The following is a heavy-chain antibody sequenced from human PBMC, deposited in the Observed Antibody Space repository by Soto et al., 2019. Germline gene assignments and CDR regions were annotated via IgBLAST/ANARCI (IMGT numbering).Heavy chain of an antibody. CDR1: GYTFTNDD. J-gene: IGHJ6*03. CDR2: MKPNSGNI. Sequence: QVQLVQSGAEVKKPGASVKVSCEASGYTFTNDDINWVRQATGQGLEWMGWMKPNSGNIAYAQKFQGRVTRTRNTSISTAYMELSSLRSEDTAVYYCARGLMVFGIPNYYYYMDVWGEGTTVTVSS. V-gene: IGHV1-8*01. D-gene: IGHD2-21*01. CDR3: ARGLMVFGIPNYYYYMDV.